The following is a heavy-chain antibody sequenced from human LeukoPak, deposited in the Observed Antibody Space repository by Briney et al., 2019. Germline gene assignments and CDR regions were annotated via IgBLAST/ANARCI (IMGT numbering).Heavy chain of an antibody. CDR2: IYYSGST. J-gene: IGHJ6*03. D-gene: IGHD1-26*01. CDR1: GGSISSSNYY. CDR3: ASQGHHGKIVGTTLSYFYMDV. Sequence: PSETLSLTCTVSGGSISSSNYYWGWIRQPPGRGLEWIGSIYYSGSTYYNPSLKSRVTISVVTSKNQFSLKLSSVTAADTAFYYCASQGHHGKIVGTTLSYFYMDVWGKGTTVTVSS. V-gene: IGHV4-39*01.